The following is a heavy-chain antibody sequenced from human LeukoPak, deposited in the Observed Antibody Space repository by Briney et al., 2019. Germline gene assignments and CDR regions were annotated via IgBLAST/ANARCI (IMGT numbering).Heavy chain of an antibody. Sequence: SETLSLTCAVYGGTFSGYYWSWIRQPPGKGLEWIWDINHSGSTNYNPPIHRRDNISLDTSKNHFSLNLSAVTAPDTAMYYCARVPRPMNYDFGSGYYLDNWFDPWGQGTMVTVSS. CDR2: INHSGST. J-gene: IGHJ5*02. D-gene: IGHD3-3*01. CDR3: ARVPRPMNYDFGSGYYLDNWFDP. V-gene: IGHV4-34*01. CDR1: GGTFSGYY.